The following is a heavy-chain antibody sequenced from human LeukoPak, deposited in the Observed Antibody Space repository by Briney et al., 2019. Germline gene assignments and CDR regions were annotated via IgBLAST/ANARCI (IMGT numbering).Heavy chain of an antibody. Sequence: SETLSLTCTVSDVSITSYFWSWIRQPPGKGLEWIGYIYYTGRTNNNPSLKSRVTMSLDTSKNQFSLRLRSVTAADTAVYYCARSVEGYCSGGSCYSYYYYMDVWGKGTTVTVSS. J-gene: IGHJ6*03. CDR1: DVSITSYF. D-gene: IGHD2-15*01. CDR3: ARSVEGYCSGGSCYSYYYYMDV. V-gene: IGHV4-59*01. CDR2: IYYTGRT.